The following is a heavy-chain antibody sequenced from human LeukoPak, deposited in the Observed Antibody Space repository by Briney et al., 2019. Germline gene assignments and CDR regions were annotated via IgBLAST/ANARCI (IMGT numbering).Heavy chain of an antibody. CDR1: GYTFTSYD. CDR3: ARSSQTVAGYYFDY. V-gene: IGHV1-2*02. Sequence: ASVKVSCKASGYTFTSYDINWVRQATGQGLEWMGWINPNSGGTNYAQKFQGRVTMTRDTSISTAYMELSRLRSDDTAVYYCARSSQTVAGYYFDYWGQGTLVTVSS. D-gene: IGHD6-19*01. J-gene: IGHJ4*02. CDR2: INPNSGGT.